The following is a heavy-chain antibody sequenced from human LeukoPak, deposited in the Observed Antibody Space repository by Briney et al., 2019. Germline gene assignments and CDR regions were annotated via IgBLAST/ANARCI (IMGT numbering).Heavy chain of an antibody. Sequence: SETLSLTCAVYGRSFSGYYWSWIRQPPGKGLEWIGEINHSGSTNYNPSLKSRVTISVDTSKNQFSLKLSSVTAADTAVYYCARDRYYGMDVWGQGTTVTVSS. CDR1: GRSFSGYY. CDR3: ARDRYYGMDV. CDR2: INHSGST. V-gene: IGHV4-34*01. J-gene: IGHJ6*02.